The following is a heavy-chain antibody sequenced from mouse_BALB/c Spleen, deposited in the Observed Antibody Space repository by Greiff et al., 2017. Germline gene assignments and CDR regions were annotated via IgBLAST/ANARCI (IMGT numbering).Heavy chain of an antibody. J-gene: IGHJ1*01. D-gene: IGHD2-9*01. CDR3: ARAYYGDDEDWYFDV. V-gene: IGHV5-17*02. CDR2: ISSGSSTI. Sequence: EVMLVESGGGLVQPGGSRKLSCAASGFTFSSFGMHWVRQAPEKGLEWVAYISSGSSTIYYADTVKGRFTISRDNPKNTLFLQMTSLMSEDTAMYYCARAYYGDDEDWYFDVWGAGTTVTVSS. CDR1: GFTFSSFG.